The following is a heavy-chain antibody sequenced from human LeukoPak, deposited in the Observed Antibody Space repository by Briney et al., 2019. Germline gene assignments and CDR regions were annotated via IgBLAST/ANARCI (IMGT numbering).Heavy chain of an antibody. CDR2: MYTGGTT. V-gene: IGHV4-61*02. CDR1: GGSISSGTYY. CDR3: ARDEGGSSSSVVKYFQH. Sequence: SETLSLTCTVSGGSISSGTYYWSWIRQPAGKGLEWIGPMYTGGTTNYNPSLKSRVTISLDTSKNQFSLKLNSVTVADTAVYYCARDEGGSSSSVVKYFQHWGQGTLVTVSS. D-gene: IGHD6-6*01. J-gene: IGHJ1*01.